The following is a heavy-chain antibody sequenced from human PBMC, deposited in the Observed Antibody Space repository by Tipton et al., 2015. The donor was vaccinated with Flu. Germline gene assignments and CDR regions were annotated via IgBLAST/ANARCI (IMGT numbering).Heavy chain of an antibody. Sequence: QLVQSGGGVVQPGRSLRLSCAASGFTFSSYGMHSVRQAPGKGLEWVAVISYDGSNKYYADSVKGRFTISRDNSKNTLYLQMNSLRAEDTVVYYCAKPYYYYSSGCYGPYYFDYWGQGTLVTVSS. J-gene: IGHJ4*02. V-gene: IGHV3-30*18. CDR1: GFTFSSYG. CDR2: ISYDGSNK. CDR3: AKPYYYYSSGCYGPYYFDY. D-gene: IGHD3-22*01.